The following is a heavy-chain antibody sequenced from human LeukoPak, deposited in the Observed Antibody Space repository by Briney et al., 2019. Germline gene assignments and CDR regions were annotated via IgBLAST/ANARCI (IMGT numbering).Heavy chain of an antibody. Sequence: QSGGSLRLSCAASGITFGSYAMHWVRQAPGKGLEWVAVISYDGSNKYYADSVKGRFTISRDNSKNTLYLQMNSLRAEDTAVYYCARDRTPVHYYYGMDVWGQGTTVTVSS. V-gene: IGHV3-30-3*01. CDR2: ISYDGSNK. CDR1: GITFGSYA. D-gene: IGHD1-14*01. J-gene: IGHJ6*02. CDR3: ARDRTPVHYYYGMDV.